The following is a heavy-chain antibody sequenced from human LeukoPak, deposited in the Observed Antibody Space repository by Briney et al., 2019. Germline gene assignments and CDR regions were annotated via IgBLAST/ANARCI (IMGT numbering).Heavy chain of an antibody. CDR2: ISNNGGSS. CDR1: GFTFSAYA. V-gene: IGHV3-64D*09. CDR3: VKITSVTGGDC. Sequence: PGRSLRLSCSASGFTFSAYAMYWVRQAPGEGLEYVSGISNNGGSSFYADSVKGRFTISRDNSKNTLYLQMSSLRAEDTAVYYCVKITSVTGGDCWGQGTRLTVSS. D-gene: IGHD1-1*01. J-gene: IGHJ4*02.